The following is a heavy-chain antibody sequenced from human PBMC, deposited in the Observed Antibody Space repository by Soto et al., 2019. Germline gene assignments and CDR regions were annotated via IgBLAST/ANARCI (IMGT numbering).Heavy chain of an antibody. J-gene: IGHJ6*02. Sequence: GSLRLSXAASGFTFSSYSMNWVRQAPGKGLVWVSRINSDGSSTSYADSVKGRFTISRDNAKNTLYLQMNSLRAEDTAVYYCARHNGITIFGVVTSYGMDVWGQGTTVTVSS. V-gene: IGHV3-74*01. CDR3: ARHNGITIFGVVTSYGMDV. CDR1: GFTFSSYS. D-gene: IGHD3-3*01. CDR2: INSDGSST.